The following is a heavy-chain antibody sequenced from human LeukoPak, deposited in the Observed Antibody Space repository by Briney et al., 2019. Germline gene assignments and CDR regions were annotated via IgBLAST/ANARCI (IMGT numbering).Heavy chain of an antibody. J-gene: IGHJ5*02. Sequence: SETLSLTCAVYDKSLKGYYWSWIRQPPGKGLERIGQINDRGSTNYNPSLKSRVTISLDTPKKQFSLRLSSVTAADTAVFYCARGRVTDNWNGGHWFDPWGRGTLVIVSS. V-gene: IGHV4-34*01. CDR1: DKSLKGYY. D-gene: IGHD1-20*01. CDR2: INDRGST. CDR3: ARGRVTDNWNGGHWFDP.